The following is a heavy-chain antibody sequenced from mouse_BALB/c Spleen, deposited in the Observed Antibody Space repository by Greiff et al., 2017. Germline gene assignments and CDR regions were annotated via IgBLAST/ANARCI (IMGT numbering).Heavy chain of an antibody. J-gene: IGHJ1*01. V-gene: IGHV5-9-4*01. CDR2: ISSGGSYT. CDR3: ATSYGSSYVNWYFDV. Sequence: DVKLVESGGGLVKPGGSLKLSCAASGFTFSSYAMSWVRQSPEKRLEWVAEISSGGSYTYYPDTVTGRFTISRDNAKNTLYLEMSSLRSEDTAMYYCATSYGSSYVNWYFDVWGAGTTVTVSS. CDR1: GFTFSSYA. D-gene: IGHD1-1*01.